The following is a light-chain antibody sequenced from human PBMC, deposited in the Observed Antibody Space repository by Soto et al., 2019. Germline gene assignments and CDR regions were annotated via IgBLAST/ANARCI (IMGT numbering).Light chain of an antibody. V-gene: IGKV3-11*01. CDR2: GAS. J-gene: IGKJ5*01. Sequence: EIVMTQSPDTLSVSPGERATLSCRASQSVSSNLAWYQQKPGQAPRLLIYGASNRATGIPARFSGSGSGTDFTLTISSLEPEDSAVYYCQQRNVWPPVTFGQGTRLEIK. CDR1: QSVSSN. CDR3: QQRNVWPPVT.